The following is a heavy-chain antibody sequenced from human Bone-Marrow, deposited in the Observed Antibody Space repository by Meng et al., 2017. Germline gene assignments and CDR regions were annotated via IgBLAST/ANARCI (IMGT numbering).Heavy chain of an antibody. V-gene: IGHV7-4-1*02. J-gene: IGHJ4*02. CDR1: GYTFPSYS. CDR3: ARLSWGVTGNDY. D-gene: IGHD6-19*01. Sequence: QGKSVTFGFGFKKPGGSVNISCKASGYTFPSYSMNWVRQVPGQGLEWMGWINTNTGNPTYARGFAGRFVFSLDTSVSTAYLQISSLKAEDTAMYYCARLSWGVTGNDYWGQGTLVTVSS. CDR2: INTNTGNP.